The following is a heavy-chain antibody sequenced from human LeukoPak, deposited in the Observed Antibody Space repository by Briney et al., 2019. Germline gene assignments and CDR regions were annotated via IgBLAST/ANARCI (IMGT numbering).Heavy chain of an antibody. CDR1: GYSFTGYY. CDR3: ATTSSGWWTREFYMDY. CDR2: INPNRGGT. Sequence: GSVKVSCKASGYSFTGYYMQWVRQAPGQGLEWMGWINPNRGGTNYAQQFQGRVTMTKDTPISTADTELSRLRSDGTAMYYCATTSSGWWTREFYMDYWGQGTPVTVSS. J-gene: IGHJ4*01. V-gene: IGHV1-2*02. D-gene: IGHD6-19*01.